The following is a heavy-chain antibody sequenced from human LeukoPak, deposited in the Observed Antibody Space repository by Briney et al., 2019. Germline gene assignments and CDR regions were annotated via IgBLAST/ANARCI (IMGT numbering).Heavy chain of an antibody. V-gene: IGHV3-48*01. CDR3: ARSTVGVYYDY. J-gene: IGHJ4*02. CDR1: GFTFSTYT. CDR2: ISSKSSTI. D-gene: IGHD1-26*01. Sequence: GGSLRHSCAASGFTFSTYTMNWVRQAPGKGLEWISYISSKSSTIYYADSVKGRFTISRDNAKNSLFLQMNNLRAEDTALYYCARSTVGVYYDYWGQGALVTVSS.